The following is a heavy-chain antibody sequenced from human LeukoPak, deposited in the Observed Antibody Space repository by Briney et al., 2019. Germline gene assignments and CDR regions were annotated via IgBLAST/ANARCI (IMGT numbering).Heavy chain of an antibody. CDR3: AKDTLENGMDV. D-gene: IGHD1-1*01. Sequence: GGSLRLSCAASGFTFYDYAMHWVRHAPGKGLEWVSGISWNSGSIGYADSVKGRFTISRDNAKNSLYLQMNSLRAEDTALYYCAKDTLENGMDVWGQGTTVTVSS. V-gene: IGHV3-9*01. CDR2: ISWNSGSI. CDR1: GFTFYDYA. J-gene: IGHJ6*02.